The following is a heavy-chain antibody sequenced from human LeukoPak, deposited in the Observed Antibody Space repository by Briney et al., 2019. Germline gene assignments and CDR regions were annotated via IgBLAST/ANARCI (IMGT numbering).Heavy chain of an antibody. CDR1: GFTFSSYG. V-gene: IGHV3-30*02. CDR2: IRYDGSNK. J-gene: IGHJ4*02. CDR3: AKDIRRYSNYFDY. D-gene: IGHD4-11*01. Sequence: GGSLRLSCAASGFTFSSYGMHWVRQAPGKGLEWVALIRYDGSNKYYADSVKGRFTISRDNSKNTLYLQMNSLRAEDTAVYYCAKDIRRYSNYFDYWGQGSLVTVSS.